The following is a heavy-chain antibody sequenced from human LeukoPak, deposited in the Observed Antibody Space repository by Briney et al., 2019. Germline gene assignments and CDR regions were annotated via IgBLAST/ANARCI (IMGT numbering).Heavy chain of an antibody. V-gene: IGHV4-59*08. Sequence: SETLSLTCTVSGGSISSYYWSWIRQPPGKGLEWIGHIYYSGSTNYNPSLKSRVTISVDTSKNQFSLKLSSVTAVDTAVYYCASMIQPWTIDYWGQGTLVTVSS. CDR2: IYYSGST. CDR3: ASMIQPWTIDY. J-gene: IGHJ4*02. D-gene: IGHD5-18*01. CDR1: GGSISSYY.